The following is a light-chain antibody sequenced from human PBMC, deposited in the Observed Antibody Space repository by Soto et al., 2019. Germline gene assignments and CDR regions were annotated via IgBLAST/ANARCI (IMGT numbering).Light chain of an antibody. J-gene: IGKJ2*01. V-gene: IGKV3-15*01. CDR1: QSVSIN. Sequence: EIVMTQSPATLSVSPGERATLSCRASQSVSINLAWYQQKPGQAPRLLIYGASTRATGIPARFSGSGSGTEFTLTISSLQSEDFAVYYCQQYNNWPMYTFGQGTKLEIK. CDR3: QQYNNWPMYT. CDR2: GAS.